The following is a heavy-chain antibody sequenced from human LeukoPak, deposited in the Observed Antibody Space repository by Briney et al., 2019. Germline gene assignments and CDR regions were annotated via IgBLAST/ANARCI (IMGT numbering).Heavy chain of an antibody. D-gene: IGHD3-9*01. J-gene: IGHJ4*02. CDR1: GFTFSSYA. CDR2: ISGGGGST. Sequence: PGGSLRLSCAASGFTFSSYAMSWVRQSPGKGLEWVSAISGGGGSTYYADSVKGRFTISRDNSKNTLYLQMNSLRAEDTAVYYCAKFYDISTGYFDCWGRGTLVTVSS. CDR3: AKFYDISTGYFDC. V-gene: IGHV3-23*01.